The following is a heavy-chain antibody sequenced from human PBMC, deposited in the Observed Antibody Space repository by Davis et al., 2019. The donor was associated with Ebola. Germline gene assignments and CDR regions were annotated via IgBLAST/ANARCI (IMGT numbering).Heavy chain of an antibody. D-gene: IGHD2-2*02. CDR3: AKDRRIVVVPAAIALDY. CDR2: ISYDGSNK. CDR1: GFTFSSYG. J-gene: IGHJ4*02. Sequence: GESLKISCAASGFTFSSYGMHWVRQAPGKGLEWVAVISYDGSNKYYADSVKGRFTTSRDNSKNTLYLQMNSLRAEDTAVYYCAKDRRIVVVPAAIALDYWGQGTLVTVSS. V-gene: IGHV3-30*18.